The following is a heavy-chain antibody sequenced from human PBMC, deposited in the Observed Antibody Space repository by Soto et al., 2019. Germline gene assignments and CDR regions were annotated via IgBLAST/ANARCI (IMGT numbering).Heavy chain of an antibody. CDR2: IIPIFGTA. D-gene: IGHD3-22*01. J-gene: IGHJ3*02. CDR3: ARGSYYYDSSGSFGSDAFDI. Sequence: QVQLVQSGAEVKKPGSSVKVSCKASGGTFSSYAISWVRQAPGQGLEWMGGIIPIFGTANYAQKFQGRVTSTADESTSTAYMELSSLGSEDTAVYYCARGSYYYDSSGSFGSDAFDIWGQGTMVTVSS. V-gene: IGHV1-69*12. CDR1: GGTFSSYA.